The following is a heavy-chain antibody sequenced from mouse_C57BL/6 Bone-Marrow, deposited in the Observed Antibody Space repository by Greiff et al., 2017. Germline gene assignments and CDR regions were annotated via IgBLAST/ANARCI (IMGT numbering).Heavy chain of an antibody. CDR3: ASQARSTFYVDY. D-gene: IGHD2-1*01. CDR2: IDPSDSYT. CDR1: GYTFTSYW. Sequence: QVQLKQPGAELVMPGASVKLSCKASGYTFTSYWMHWVKQRPGQGLEWIGEIDPSDSYTNYNQKFKGKSTLTVDKSSSTAYMQLSSLTSEDSAVYYCASQARSTFYVDYWGQGTTLTVSS. V-gene: IGHV1-69*01. J-gene: IGHJ2*01.